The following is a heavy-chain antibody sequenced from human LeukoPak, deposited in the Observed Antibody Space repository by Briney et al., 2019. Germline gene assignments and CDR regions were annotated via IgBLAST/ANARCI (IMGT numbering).Heavy chain of an antibody. CDR1: GFTFINAW. J-gene: IGHJ4*02. CDR2: IEAKAHGGTI. V-gene: IGHV3-15*04. D-gene: IGHD1-26*01. Sequence: GGSLRLSCAASGFTFINAWMAWVRQAPGKGLEWVGRIEAKAHGGTIEYAAPVKGRFTISRDDSKNTLYLQMNSLKTEDTAVYYCTTDGVGVEGATYDNWGQGTLVSVSS. CDR3: TTDGVGVEGATYDN.